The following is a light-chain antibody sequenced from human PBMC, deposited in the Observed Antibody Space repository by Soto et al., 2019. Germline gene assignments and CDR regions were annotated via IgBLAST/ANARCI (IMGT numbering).Light chain of an antibody. CDR2: DVN. CDR1: SSDVGGFDY. Sequence: QSVLTQPASLSGSPGQSITISCTGTSSDVGGFDYVSWYQQHPGKAPKLMIYDVNNRPSGVSNRFSGSKSGNTASLTISGLQAEDEADYYCNSYTTSNAQVFGGGTKVTVL. J-gene: IGLJ2*01. CDR3: NSYTTSNAQV. V-gene: IGLV2-14*01.